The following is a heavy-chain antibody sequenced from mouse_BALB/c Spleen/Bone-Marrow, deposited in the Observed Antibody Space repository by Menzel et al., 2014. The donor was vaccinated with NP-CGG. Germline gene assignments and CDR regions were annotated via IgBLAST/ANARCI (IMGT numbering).Heavy chain of an antibody. V-gene: IGHV2-2*01. CDR3: ARNGHYYAMDF. CDR2: IWSGGST. CDR1: GFSLTSDG. Sequence: VQLQQSGPGLVQPSQSLSTTCTVSGFSLTSDGIHWVRQSPRKGLEWLGVIWSGGSTDYNEALISRLNISKDNSKSQVFFTMNSLQADDTAIYYCARNGHYYAMDFWGQGTSVTVSS. J-gene: IGHJ4*01.